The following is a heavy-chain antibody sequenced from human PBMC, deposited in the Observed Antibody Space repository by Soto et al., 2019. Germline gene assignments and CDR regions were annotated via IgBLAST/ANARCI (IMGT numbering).Heavy chain of an antibody. CDR3: ARGNFWSGYDPSYYYYMDV. V-gene: IGHV4-34*02. CDR1: GGSFTGYF. CDR2: INQSGGT. D-gene: IGHD3-3*01. J-gene: IGHJ6*03. Sequence: QVQLQQWGAGLLKPSETLSLTCAVSGGSFTGYFWNWIRQTPGKGLEWIGEINQSGGTTYNPSLKSRVTISVDRSKNQFSLGLNSVTAADTAVYYCARGNFWSGYDPSYYYYMDVWGKGTAVTVSS.